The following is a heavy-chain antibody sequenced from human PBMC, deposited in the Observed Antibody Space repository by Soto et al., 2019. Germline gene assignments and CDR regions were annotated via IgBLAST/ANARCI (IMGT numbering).Heavy chain of an antibody. Sequence: GASVHVSCKSSGYTFTSYDMHWVREPPGQGLECMGIINPSSGSTSYAQKFQGRVTMPRDTSTSTVYMELSSLRSEYTAVYYCARAGRVSSGYYYAAYWGQGTLVTSPQ. CDR2: INPSSGST. J-gene: IGHJ4*02. CDR1: GYTFTSYD. CDR3: ARAGRVSSGYYYAAY. V-gene: IGHV1-46*01. D-gene: IGHD3-22*01.